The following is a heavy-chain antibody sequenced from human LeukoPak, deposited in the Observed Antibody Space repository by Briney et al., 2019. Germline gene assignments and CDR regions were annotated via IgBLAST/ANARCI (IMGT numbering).Heavy chain of an antibody. CDR2: IYYSGKT. D-gene: IGHD6-13*01. V-gene: IGHV4-39*07. CDR1: GGSIGSSTYY. Sequence: SETLSLTCTVSGGSIGSSTYYWGWIRQPPGKGLEWIGSIYYSGKTYYNPSLKSRVTMSVDTSKNQFSLKLSSVTAADTAVYYCASRISKAGFDWGQGTQVTVSS. CDR3: ASRISKAGFD. J-gene: IGHJ4*02.